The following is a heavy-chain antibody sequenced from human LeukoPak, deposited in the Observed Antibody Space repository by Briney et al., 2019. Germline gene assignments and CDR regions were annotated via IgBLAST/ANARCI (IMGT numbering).Heavy chain of an antibody. CDR1: GYTLTELS. CDR3: ATVRIVVVTATRLGRHGFDY. V-gene: IGHV1-24*01. Sequence: GASVTVSCKVSGYTLTELSMHWVRQAPGKGLEWMGGFYPEDGETIYAQKFQGRVTMTEDTSTDTAYMELSSLRSEDTAVYYCATVRIVVVTATRLGRHGFDYWGQGTLVTVSS. D-gene: IGHD2-21*02. J-gene: IGHJ4*02. CDR2: FYPEDGET.